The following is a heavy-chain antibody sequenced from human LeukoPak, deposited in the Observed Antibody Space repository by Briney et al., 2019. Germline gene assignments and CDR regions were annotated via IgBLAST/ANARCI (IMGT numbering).Heavy chain of an antibody. CDR2: IYPGDSDT. Sequence: LGESLKISCQGSGYSFTSYWIGWVRQMPGKGLEWMGIIYPGDSDTRYSPSFQGQVTISADKSISTAYLQWSSLKASDTAMYYCARRGPSGGYYYDSSGYSHYDYWGQGTLVTVSS. D-gene: IGHD3-22*01. V-gene: IGHV5-51*01. J-gene: IGHJ4*02. CDR3: ARRGPSGGYYYDSSGYSHYDY. CDR1: GYSFTSYW.